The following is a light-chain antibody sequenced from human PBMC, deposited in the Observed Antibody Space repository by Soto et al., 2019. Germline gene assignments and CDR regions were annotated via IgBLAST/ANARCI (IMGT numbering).Light chain of an antibody. V-gene: IGKV3-15*01. J-gene: IGKJ4*01. Sequence: DIVMTQSPSTLSGAPGERVTFSCRASQGVSRKLAWYQHKPGQAPRLLISGASTGATGIPARFSGSGYGTEFTLTISSLQSEDCAIYYCQQYHTWPITFGGGTKVDIK. CDR1: QGVSRK. CDR2: GAS. CDR3: QQYHTWPIT.